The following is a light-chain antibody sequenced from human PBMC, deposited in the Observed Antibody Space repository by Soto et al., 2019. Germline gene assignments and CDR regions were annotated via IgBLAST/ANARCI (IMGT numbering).Light chain of an antibody. J-gene: IGLJ3*02. CDR2: QYF. Sequence: QSVLTQPPSVSGAPGQRVTISCTGASSNIGAGYDVHWYQHLPATAPKLLIYQYFSRPSGVPDRCSGSKSGTSASLAITGLQAEDEADYYCQSYDNSLSAWVFGGGTKLTVL. CDR3: QSYDNSLSAWV. CDR1: SSNIGAGYD. V-gene: IGLV1-40*01.